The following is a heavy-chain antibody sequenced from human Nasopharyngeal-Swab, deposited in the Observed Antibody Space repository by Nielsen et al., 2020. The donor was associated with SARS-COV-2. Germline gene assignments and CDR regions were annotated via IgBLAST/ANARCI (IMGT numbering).Heavy chain of an antibody. Sequence: VRQMPGKGLEWMGRIDPSDSYTNYSPSFQRHVTISADKSISTAYLQWSSLKASDTAMYYCARSDTAMGVGHWGQGTLVTVSS. J-gene: IGHJ5*02. D-gene: IGHD5-18*01. V-gene: IGHV5-10-1*01. CDR2: IDPSDSYT. CDR3: ARSDTAMGVGH.